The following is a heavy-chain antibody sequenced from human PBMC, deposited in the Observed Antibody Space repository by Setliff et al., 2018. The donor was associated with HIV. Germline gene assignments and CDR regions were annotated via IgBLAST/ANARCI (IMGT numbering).Heavy chain of an antibody. J-gene: IGHJ4*02. V-gene: IGHV4-59*01. Sequence: ETLSLTCSVSGVSMTNNYWTWIRQSPGKGLEWIGYVHYSGNTRYNPSLKSRVTISVDTSKNKFSLKLSSVTAADTAVYYCASEKVAWTVSDSFFEFWGQGGPVTVSS. CDR1: GVSMTNNY. D-gene: IGHD2-15*01. CDR3: ASEKVAWTVSDSFFEF. CDR2: VHYSGNT.